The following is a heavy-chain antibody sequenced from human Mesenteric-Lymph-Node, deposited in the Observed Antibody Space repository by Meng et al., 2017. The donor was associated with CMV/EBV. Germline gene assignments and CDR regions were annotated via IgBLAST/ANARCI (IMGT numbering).Heavy chain of an antibody. CDR3: SRRLGGLTGDLSGDC. V-gene: IGHV3-21*01. J-gene: IGHJ4*02. CDR1: GFTFSSYA. D-gene: IGHD7-27*01. Sequence: GESLKISCAASGFTFSSYAMSWVRQAPGKGLEWVSSISSGGSYIYYADSVKGRFTISRDNAKNSLYLQMNSLTAEDTAIYYCSRRLGGLTGDLSGDCWGQGTLVTVSS. CDR2: ISSGGSYI.